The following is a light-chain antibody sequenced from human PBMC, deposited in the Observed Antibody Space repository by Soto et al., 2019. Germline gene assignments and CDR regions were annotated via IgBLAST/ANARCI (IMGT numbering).Light chain of an antibody. V-gene: IGKV1-39*01. CDR1: QSINNY. CDR3: QQGHNIPFT. Sequence: DIQMTQSPSSLSASIGDTVTITCRATQSINNYLNWYQQKPGKAPKLLIYTAFILQAGVPSRFSGSGSATDFTLTINNLQPEDFATYYCQQGHNIPFTFGQGTRLEMK. CDR2: TAF. J-gene: IGKJ5*01.